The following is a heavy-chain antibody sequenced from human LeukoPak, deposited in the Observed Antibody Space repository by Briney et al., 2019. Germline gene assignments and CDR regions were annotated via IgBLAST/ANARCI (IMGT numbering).Heavy chain of an antibody. CDR1: GGSISRSNYY. CDR2: ISYSGST. J-gene: IGHJ4*02. D-gene: IGHD3-22*01. CDR3: AGTMIVVVTKFDY. Sequence: PSETLSLTCTVSGGSISRSNYYWGWIRQPPGKGLEWIASISYSGSTYYNASVKSRVTISRDTSKNQFSLKLSSVTAADTAVYYCAGTMIVVVTKFDYWGQGTLVTVSS. V-gene: IGHV4-39*07.